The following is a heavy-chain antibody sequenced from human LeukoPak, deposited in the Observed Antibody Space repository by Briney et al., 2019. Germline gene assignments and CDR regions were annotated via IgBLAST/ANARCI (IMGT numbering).Heavy chain of an antibody. J-gene: IGHJ4*02. CDR3: TTDTPSQWLIRSMEY. D-gene: IGHD6-19*01. CDR1: GFTFSNAW. CDR2: IKSKTDGGTT. V-gene: IGHV3-15*07. Sequence: GGSLRLSCAASGFTFSNAWMNWVRQAPGKGPEWVGRIKSKTDGGTTDYAAPVKGRFTISRDDSKNTLYLQMNSLKTEDTAVYYCTTDTPSQWLIRSMEYWGQGTLVTVSS.